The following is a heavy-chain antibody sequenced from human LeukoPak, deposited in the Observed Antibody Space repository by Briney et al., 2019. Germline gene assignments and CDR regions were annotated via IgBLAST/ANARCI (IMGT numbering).Heavy chain of an antibody. V-gene: IGHV4-59*12. CDR3: ARARRAYYYYYMDV. J-gene: IGHJ6*03. CDR1: GGSISSYY. Sequence: SETLSLTCTVSGGSISSYYWSWIRQPPGKGLEWIGSIYYSGSTYYNPSLKSRVTISVDTSKNQFSLKLSSVTAADTAVYYCARARRAYYYYYMDVWGKGTTVTISS. CDR2: IYYSGST.